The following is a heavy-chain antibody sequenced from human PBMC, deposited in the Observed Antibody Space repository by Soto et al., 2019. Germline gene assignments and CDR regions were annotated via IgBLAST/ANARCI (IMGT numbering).Heavy chain of an antibody. V-gene: IGHV4-30-4*01. D-gene: IGHD1-20*01. J-gene: IGHJ3*02. CDR2: IYYSGST. CDR3: ARRYNWNVDAFDI. CDR1: GGSISSGDYY. Sequence: SETLSLTCTVSGGSISSGDYYWSWIRQPPGKGLGWIGYIYYSGSTYYNPSLKSRVTISVDTSKNQFSLKLSSVTAADTAVYYCARRYNWNVDAFDIWGQGTMVTVSS.